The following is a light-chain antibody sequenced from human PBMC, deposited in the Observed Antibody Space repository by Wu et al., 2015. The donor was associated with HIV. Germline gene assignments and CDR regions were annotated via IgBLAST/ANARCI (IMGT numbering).Light chain of an antibody. CDR3: QQYGGSPPVT. Sequence: ENVLTQSPGTLSLSPGERATVSCRASQRIDSRSLAWYQQRLGQAPRLLISAASNRAAGIPDRFNGSGSGTDFILTINRLEPEDSAVYFCQQYGGSPPVTFGRGTRLEIK. V-gene: IGKV3-20*01. J-gene: IGKJ5*01. CDR1: QRIDSRS. CDR2: AAS.